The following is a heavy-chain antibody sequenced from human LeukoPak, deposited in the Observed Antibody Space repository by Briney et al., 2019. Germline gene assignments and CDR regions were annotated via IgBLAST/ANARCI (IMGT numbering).Heavy chain of an antibody. D-gene: IGHD2/OR15-2a*01. CDR1: GGAIISYW. CDR2: IYPTGNT. J-gene: IGHJ6*03. V-gene: IGHV4-4*07. CDR3: ARLKFYAVNDYSPGYYMDV. Sequence: PSETLSLTCAASGGAIISYWWNWIRQPAGKGPEWIGRIYPTGNTDYNPSLKTRVTMSTDVSKKQFSLRLRSVTAADAAVYYCARLKFYAVNDYSPGYYMDVWGKGTAVTVSS.